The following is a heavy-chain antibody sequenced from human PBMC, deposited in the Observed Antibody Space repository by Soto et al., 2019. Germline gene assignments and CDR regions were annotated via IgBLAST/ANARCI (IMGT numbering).Heavy chain of an antibody. CDR2: ISSSNRTI. J-gene: IGHJ6*02. V-gene: IGHV3-48*02. CDR3: AREGWPLLQTGMDV. Sequence: GGSLRLSCAASGFTFRSYSMNWVRQAPGKGLEWVSYISSSNRTINYADSVKGRFIISRDNAKNSLYLQMHSLRDEDTAVYYCAREGWPLLQTGMDVWGQGTTVTV. CDR1: GFTFRSYS. D-gene: IGHD2-15*01.